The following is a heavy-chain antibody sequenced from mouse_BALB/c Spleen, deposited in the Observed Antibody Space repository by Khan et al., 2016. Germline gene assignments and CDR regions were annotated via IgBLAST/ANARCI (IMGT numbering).Heavy chain of an antibody. Sequence: QIQLVQSGPELKKPGETVKISCKASGYTFTDYSMHWVKQAPGKGLKWMGWINTETGEPTYADDCKGRFAFSLETSASTAYLQINNLKNEETDTYFCARGPTAHWGQGTTLTVSS. CDR2: INTETGEP. CDR3: ARGPTAH. D-gene: IGHD3-2*01. J-gene: IGHJ2*01. V-gene: IGHV9-2-1*01. CDR1: GYTFTDYS.